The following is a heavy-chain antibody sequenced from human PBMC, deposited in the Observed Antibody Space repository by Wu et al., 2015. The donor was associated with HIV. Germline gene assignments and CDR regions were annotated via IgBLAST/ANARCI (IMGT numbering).Heavy chain of an antibody. CDR2: MNPNSGNT. D-gene: IGHD6-13*01. Sequence: QVQLVQSGAEVKKPGASVKVSCKASGYTFTSYDINWVRQATGQGLEWMGWMNPNSGNTGYAQKFQGRVTMTRNTSISTAYMELSSLRSEDTAVYYCAIAPIYDSSWVDAFDIWGQGTMVTVSS. CDR1: GYTFTSYD. V-gene: IGHV1-8*01. J-gene: IGHJ3*02. CDR3: AIAPIYDSSWVDAFDI.